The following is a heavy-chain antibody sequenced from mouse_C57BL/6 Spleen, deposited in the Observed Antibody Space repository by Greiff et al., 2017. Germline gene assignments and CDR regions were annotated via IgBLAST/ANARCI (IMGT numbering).Heavy chain of an antibody. J-gene: IGHJ2*01. Sequence: QVQLQQPGAELVKPGASVKLSCTASGYTFTSYWMHWVKQRPGRGLECIGRIDPNSGGTKYNEKFKSQATLTVDTPSSTAYMQLSSLTSEGSAVYYCARSYGYCFDYWGQGTTLTVSS. CDR2: IDPNSGGT. D-gene: IGHD1-1*02. V-gene: IGHV1-72*01. CDR1: GYTFTSYW. CDR3: ARSYGYCFDY.